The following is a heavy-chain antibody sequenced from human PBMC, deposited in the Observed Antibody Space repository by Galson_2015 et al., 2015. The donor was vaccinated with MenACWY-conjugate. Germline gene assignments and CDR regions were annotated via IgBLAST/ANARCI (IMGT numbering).Heavy chain of an antibody. CDR2: IHYSGRN. CDR3: ARDGYCGGDCFSTDRAYYYYMDV. Sequence: TCSVSGASLSSGGYYWSWIRQHPGKGLEWIGHIHYSGRNYCNPSLQSRISMSVDTSKNQFSLTLTSVTAADTAVYYCARDGYCGGDCFSTDRAYYYYMDVWGRGTTVTVYS. D-gene: IGHD2-21*01. J-gene: IGHJ6*03. CDR1: GASLSSGGYY. V-gene: IGHV4-31*03.